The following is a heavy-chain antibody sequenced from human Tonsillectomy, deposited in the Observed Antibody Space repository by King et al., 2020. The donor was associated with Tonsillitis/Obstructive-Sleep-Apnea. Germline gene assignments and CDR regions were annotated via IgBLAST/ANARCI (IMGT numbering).Heavy chain of an antibody. CDR1: GFTFRSYA. J-gene: IGHJ4*02. CDR3: ARDLPIVVVLAAIKGGFDY. V-gene: IGHV3-30*04. D-gene: IGHD2-2*02. CDR2: ISFDGSNK. Sequence: HVQLVESGGGVVQPGRSLRLSCAASGFTFRSYAMHWVRQAPGKGLEWVAVISFDGSNKYYADSVKGRFTISRDNSKNTLYLQMNSLRAEDTAVYYCARDLPIVVVLAAIKGGFDYWGQGTLVTVSS.